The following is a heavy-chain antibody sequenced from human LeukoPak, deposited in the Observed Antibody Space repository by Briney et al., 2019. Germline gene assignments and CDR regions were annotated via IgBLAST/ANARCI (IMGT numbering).Heavy chain of an antibody. CDR3: ARDLAATGYYYYYMDV. CDR1: GFTFNKHG. V-gene: IGHV3-30*02. J-gene: IGHJ6*03. CDR2: IRNDGNDK. D-gene: IGHD2-15*01. Sequence: GGSLRLSCAASGFTFNKHGMHWVRQAPGKGLEWFSFIRNDGNDKYYADSVKGRFTISRDNSKNTLYLQMNSLRAEGTAVYYCARDLAATGYYYYYMDVWGKGTTVTVSS.